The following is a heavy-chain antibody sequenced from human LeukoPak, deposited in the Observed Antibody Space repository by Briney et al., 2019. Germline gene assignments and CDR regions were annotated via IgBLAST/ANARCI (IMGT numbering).Heavy chain of an antibody. CDR2: IYYSGTT. J-gene: IGHJ4*02. Sequence: PSETLSLTCTVSGGSISSSSYYWGWIRQPPGKGLEWIGCIYYSGTTYYNPSLKSRVTISVDTSKNQFSLRLRSVTVTDTAVYYCAIHSARGGWYSALYWGQGTLVTVSS. V-gene: IGHV4-39*01. D-gene: IGHD6-19*01. CDR3: AIHSARGGWYSALY. CDR1: GGSISSSSYY.